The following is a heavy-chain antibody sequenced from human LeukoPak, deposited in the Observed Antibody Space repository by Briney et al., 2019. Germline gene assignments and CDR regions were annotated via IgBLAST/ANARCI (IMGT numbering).Heavy chain of an antibody. CDR3: ARVQYCSGGSCYLC. CDR2: INPNSGGT. V-gene: IGHV1-2*02. Sequence: ASVKVSCKASGYTFTGYYMHWLRQAPGQGLEWMGWINPNSGGTNYAQKFQGRVTMTRDTSISTAYMELSRLRSDDTAVYYCARVQYCSGGSCYLCWGQGALVTVSS. J-gene: IGHJ4*02. D-gene: IGHD2-15*01. CDR1: GYTFTGYY.